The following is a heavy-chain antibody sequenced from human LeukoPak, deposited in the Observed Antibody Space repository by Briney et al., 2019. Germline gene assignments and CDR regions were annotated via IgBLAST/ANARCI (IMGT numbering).Heavy chain of an antibody. D-gene: IGHD6-13*01. J-gene: IGHJ4*02. CDR2: IYYSGST. CDR1: GGSISSYY. Sequence: SETLSLTCTVSGGSISSYYWSWIRQPPGKGLEWIGSIYYSGSTYYNPSLKSRVTISVDTSKNQFSLKLSSVTAADTAVYYCARKPAAAGNFDYWGQGTLVTVSS. V-gene: IGHV4-59*12. CDR3: ARKPAAAGNFDY.